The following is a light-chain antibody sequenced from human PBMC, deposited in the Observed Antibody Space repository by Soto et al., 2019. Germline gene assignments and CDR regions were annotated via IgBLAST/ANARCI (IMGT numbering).Light chain of an antibody. CDR3: QQYGSSRWT. Sequence: EIVLTQSPATLFLSPGERATLSCRASQSVSSYLAWYQQKPGQAPRLLIYGASSRATGIAARFSGSGSGTDFTLTISRLEPEDFAVYYCQQYGSSRWTFGQGTKVDI. CDR2: GAS. CDR1: QSVSSY. J-gene: IGKJ1*01. V-gene: IGKV3-20*01.